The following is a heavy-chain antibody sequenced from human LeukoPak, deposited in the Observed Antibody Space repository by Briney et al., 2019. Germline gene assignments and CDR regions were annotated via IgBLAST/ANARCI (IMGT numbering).Heavy chain of an antibody. CDR1: GYSFTSYW. D-gene: IGHD2-2*01. V-gene: IGHV5-51*01. CDR2: IYPGDSDT. Sequence: GESLKISCKGFGYSFTSYWIGCVRQMGGKGLEWMGIIYPGDSDTRYSPSFQGQVTISADKSLSTPYLQWSSLTASDTAMYYCARQNLPLAYKLPADAFDIWGQGTMVTVSS. J-gene: IGHJ3*02. CDR3: ARQNLPLAYKLPADAFDI.